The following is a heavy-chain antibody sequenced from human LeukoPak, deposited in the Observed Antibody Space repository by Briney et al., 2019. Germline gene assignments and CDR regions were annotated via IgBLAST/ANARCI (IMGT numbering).Heavy chain of an antibody. V-gene: IGHV3-9*01. J-gene: IGHJ4*02. D-gene: IGHD3-10*01. CDR3: AKDIRGSGSYLLDY. CDR1: GFTFDDYA. Sequence: GRSLRLSCAASGFTFDDYAMHWVRQAPGKGLEWVSGISWNSGSMGYADSVKGRFTISRDNAKNSLYLQMNSLRAEDTALYYCAKDIRGSGSYLLDYWGQGTLVTVSS. CDR2: ISWNSGSM.